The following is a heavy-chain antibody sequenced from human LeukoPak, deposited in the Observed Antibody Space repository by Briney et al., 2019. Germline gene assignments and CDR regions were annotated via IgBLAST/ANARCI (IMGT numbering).Heavy chain of an antibody. CDR3: TSGGFDSSGYYCNY. J-gene: IGHJ4*02. V-gene: IGHV3-73*01. Sequence: PGGSLRLSCAASGFTFSNYWMTWVRQASGKGLEWVGRIRSKANSYATAYAASVKGRFTISRDDSKNTAYLQMNSLKTEDTAVYYCTSGGFDSSGYYCNYWGQGTLVTVSS. CDR1: GFTFSNYW. CDR2: IRSKANSYAT. D-gene: IGHD3-22*01.